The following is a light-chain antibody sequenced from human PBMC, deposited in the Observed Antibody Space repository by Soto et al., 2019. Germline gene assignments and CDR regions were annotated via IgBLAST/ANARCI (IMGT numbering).Light chain of an antibody. CDR3: QQTYNTPPWT. CDR2: DAS. Sequence: EITMTQHPSTLSAYVRDRVSITCRASQSIGSRLAWHQQKPGKAPKLLIYDASSLERGVPSRFSGSGSGTDFTLTISSLQSEDFATYYCQQTYNTPPWTFGQGTKVDIK. J-gene: IGKJ1*01. CDR1: QSIGSR. V-gene: IGKV1-5*01.